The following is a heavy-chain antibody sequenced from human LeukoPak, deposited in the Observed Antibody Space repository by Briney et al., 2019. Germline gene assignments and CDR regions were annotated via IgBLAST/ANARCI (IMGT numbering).Heavy chain of an antibody. Sequence: PGGSLRLSCAASGFVVSGNYMSWVRQTPGKGLEWISVIYSGGTTYYADSVKGRFTISRDDAGNTLGLQMNSLRVEDTAVYYCARAAGSSGHWGPGTLVIVSS. V-gene: IGHV3-66*01. CDR1: GFVVSGNY. D-gene: IGHD6-19*01. J-gene: IGHJ4*02. CDR3: ARAAGSSGH. CDR2: IYSGGTT.